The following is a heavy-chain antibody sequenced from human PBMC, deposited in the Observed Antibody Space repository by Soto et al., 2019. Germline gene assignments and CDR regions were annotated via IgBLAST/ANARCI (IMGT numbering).Heavy chain of an antibody. D-gene: IGHD6-19*01. CDR2: IWYDGTKK. V-gene: IGHV3-33*01. Sequence: QVQLVESGGGVVQSGRSLTLSCAASGFSLRTYGMQWLRRAPGKGLEWVAFIWYDGTKKFYANSVKGRSTISKDNSNKILYLQMSCLRAEDTAVYYCARDVVTAVAGSVNWFDPWGQGTLVTVSS. CDR3: ARDVVTAVAGSVNWFDP. J-gene: IGHJ5*02. CDR1: GFSLRTYG.